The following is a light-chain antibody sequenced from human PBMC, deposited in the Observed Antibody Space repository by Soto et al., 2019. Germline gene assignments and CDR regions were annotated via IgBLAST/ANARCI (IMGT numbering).Light chain of an antibody. CDR1: QSVSRY. V-gene: IGKV3-11*01. Sequence: EIVLTQSPATLSLSPGERATLSCRASQSVSRYLAWYQQKPGQAPRLLIYHASNRATGIPARFSGSGSGTDFTLTISSLEPEDFAVYYCQQRSNWPITFGQGTRLEI. CDR3: QQRSNWPIT. CDR2: HAS. J-gene: IGKJ5*01.